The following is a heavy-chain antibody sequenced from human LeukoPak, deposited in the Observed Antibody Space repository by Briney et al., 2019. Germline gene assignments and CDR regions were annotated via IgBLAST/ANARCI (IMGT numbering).Heavy chain of an antibody. CDR2: IYTSGST. J-gene: IGHJ5*02. CDR1: GGSISSYY. CDR3: ARMVVAARLGWFDP. Sequence: PSDTLSLTCTVSGGSISSYYWSWIRQPAGKGLEWIGGIYTSGSTNYNPSLKSRVTMSVDTSKNQFSLKLSSVTAADTAVYYCARMVVAARLGWFDPWGQGTLVTVSS. V-gene: IGHV4-4*07. D-gene: IGHD2-15*01.